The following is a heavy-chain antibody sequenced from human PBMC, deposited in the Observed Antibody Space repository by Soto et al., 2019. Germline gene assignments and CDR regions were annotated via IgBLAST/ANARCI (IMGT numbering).Heavy chain of an antibody. CDR3: TRGAARHYYYYGMDV. CDR1: GFTFGDYA. D-gene: IGHD6-25*01. CDR2: IRSKAYGGTT. V-gene: IGHV3-49*03. J-gene: IGHJ6*02. Sequence: PGGSLRLSCTASGFTFGDYAMSWFRQAPGKGLEWVGFIRSKAYGGTTEYAASVKGRFTISRDDSKSIAYLQMNSLKTEDTAVYYCTRGAARHYYYYGMDVWGQGTTVTAP.